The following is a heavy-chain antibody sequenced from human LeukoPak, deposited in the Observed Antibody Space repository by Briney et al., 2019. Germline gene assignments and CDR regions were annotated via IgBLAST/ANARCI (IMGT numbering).Heavy chain of an antibody. CDR2: ISWNSGSI. V-gene: IGHV3-9*01. Sequence: GRSLRLSCAASGFTFDDYAMHWVRQAPGKGLEWVSGISWNSGSIGYADSVKGRFTISRDNAKNSLYLQMNSLRAEDTALYYCAKEMIAAAANHDAFDIWGQGTMVTVSS. CDR1: GFTFDDYA. J-gene: IGHJ3*02. D-gene: IGHD6-13*01. CDR3: AKEMIAAAANHDAFDI.